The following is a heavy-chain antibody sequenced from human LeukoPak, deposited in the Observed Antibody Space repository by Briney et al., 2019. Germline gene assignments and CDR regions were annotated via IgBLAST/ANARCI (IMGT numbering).Heavy chain of an antibody. Sequence: PGGSLRLSCAASGFTFSSYGMHWVRQAPGKGLEWVSVIYSGGSTYYADSVKGRFTISRDNSKNTLYLQMNSLRAEDTAVYYCARDAVADDYWGQGTLVTVSS. J-gene: IGHJ4*02. CDR3: ARDAVADDY. CDR1: GFTFSSYG. D-gene: IGHD6-19*01. V-gene: IGHV3-66*01. CDR2: IYSGGST.